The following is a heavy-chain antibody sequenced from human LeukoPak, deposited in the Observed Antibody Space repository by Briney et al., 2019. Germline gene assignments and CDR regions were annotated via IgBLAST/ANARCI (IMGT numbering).Heavy chain of an antibody. J-gene: IGHJ4*02. CDR3: ARQTGSGLFLLP. CDR2: IFHSGST. CDR1: GGSISTYY. V-gene: IGHV4-59*08. Sequence: SETLSLTCTVSGGSISTYYWSWIRQPPGKRLEWIGYIFHSGSTNYNPSLRGRVTISVDTSKNQFSLRLTSVTAADTAVYFCARQTGSGLFLLPGGQGTLVTVSS. D-gene: IGHD3/OR15-3a*01.